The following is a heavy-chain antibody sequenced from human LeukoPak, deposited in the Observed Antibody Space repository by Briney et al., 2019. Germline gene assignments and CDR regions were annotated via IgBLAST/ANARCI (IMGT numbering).Heavy chain of an antibody. V-gene: IGHV4-61*05. CDR1: GGSISSSSYY. J-gene: IGHJ4*02. CDR3: AGITMVRGVILDY. D-gene: IGHD3-10*01. CDR2: IYYSGST. Sequence: SETLSLTCTVSGGSISSSSYYWGWTRQPPGKGLEWIGYIYYSGSTNYNPSLKSRVTISVDTSKNQFSLKLSSVTAADTAVYYCAGITMVRGVILDYWGQGTLVTVSS.